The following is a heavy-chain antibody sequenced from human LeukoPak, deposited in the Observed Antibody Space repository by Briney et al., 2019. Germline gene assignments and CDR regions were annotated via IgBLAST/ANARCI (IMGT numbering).Heavy chain of an antibody. V-gene: IGHV4-38-2*01. Sequence: PSETLSLTCAVSGYSISSGYYWGWIRQPPGKGLEWIGSIYHSGSTYYNPSLKSRVTISVDTSKNQFSLKLSSVTAADPAVYYFAGRIGGSYSAFDYWGQGTLVTVSS. J-gene: IGHJ4*02. CDR1: GYSISSGYY. CDR2: IYHSGST. D-gene: IGHD1-26*01. CDR3: AGRIGGSYSAFDY.